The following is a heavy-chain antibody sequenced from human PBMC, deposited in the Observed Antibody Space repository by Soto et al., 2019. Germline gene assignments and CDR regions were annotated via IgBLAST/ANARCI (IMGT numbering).Heavy chain of an antibody. D-gene: IGHD2-2*01. Sequence: GGSLRLSCAASGFTFSSYAMSWVRQAPGKGLEWVSAISGSGGSTYYADSVKGRFAISRDFSKNTLYLQMSSLTAEDTAVYYCAKEGCSSTSCQVDYWGQGTLVTVSS. CDR1: GFTFSSYA. CDR2: ISGSGGST. V-gene: IGHV3-23*01. CDR3: AKEGCSSTSCQVDY. J-gene: IGHJ4*02.